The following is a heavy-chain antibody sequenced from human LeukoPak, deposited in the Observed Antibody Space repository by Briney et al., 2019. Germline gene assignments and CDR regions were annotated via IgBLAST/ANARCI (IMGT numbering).Heavy chain of an antibody. CDR1: GFTFSSYA. J-gene: IGHJ6*03. CDR2: ISYDGSNK. V-gene: IGHV3-30*01. CDR3: ASLAGITIFGVVIISPSGYYYMDV. Sequence: GSLRLSCAASGFTFSSYAMHWVRQAPGKGLEWVAVISYDGSNKYYADSVKGRFTISRDNSKNTLYLQMNSLRAEDTAVYYCASLAGITIFGVVIISPSGYYYMDVWGKGTTVTVSS. D-gene: IGHD3-3*01.